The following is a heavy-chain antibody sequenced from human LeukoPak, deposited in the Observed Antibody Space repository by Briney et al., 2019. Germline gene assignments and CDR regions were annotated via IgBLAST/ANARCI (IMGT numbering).Heavy chain of an antibody. J-gene: IGHJ5*02. CDR3: ARHAQNDFWSGSTVNNWFDP. V-gene: IGHV4-38-2*02. Sequence: SETLSLTCTVSGYSISNGYFWGWIRQPPGKGLECIGTIYHSGSIYYNPSLKGRVTISVDTSKNQFSLKLSSVTAADTAVYYCARHAQNDFWSGSTVNNWFDPWGQGTLVTVSS. D-gene: IGHD3-3*01. CDR1: GYSISNGYF. CDR2: IYHSGSI.